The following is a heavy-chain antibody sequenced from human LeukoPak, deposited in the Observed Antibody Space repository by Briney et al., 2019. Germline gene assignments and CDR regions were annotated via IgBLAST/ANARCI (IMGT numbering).Heavy chain of an antibody. Sequence: SQTLSLTCAISGDSVSSNSAAWNWIRQSPSRGLEWLGRTYYRSNWYNDYAVSVKSRITINPDTSKNQFSLQLNSVTPEDTAVYYCARGAGRIQLWLRDWYFDLWGRGTLVTVSS. CDR3: ARGAGRIQLWLRDWYFDL. CDR2: TYYRSNWYN. CDR1: GDSVSSNSAA. D-gene: IGHD5-18*01. V-gene: IGHV6-1*01. J-gene: IGHJ2*01.